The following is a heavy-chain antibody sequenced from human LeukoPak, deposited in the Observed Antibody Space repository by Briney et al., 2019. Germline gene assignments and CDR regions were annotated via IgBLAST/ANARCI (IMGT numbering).Heavy chain of an antibody. CDR1: GGSISSYY. CDR2: IYYSGST. CDR3: ASSLREHVGYCGGDCYSADY. V-gene: IGHV4-59*01. Sequence: SETLSLTCTVSGGSISSYYWSWIRQPPGKGLEWIGYIYYSGSTNYNPSLKSRVTISVDTSKNQFSLKLSSVTAADTAVYYCASSLREHVGYCGGDCYSADYWGQGTLVTVSS. J-gene: IGHJ4*02. D-gene: IGHD2-21*02.